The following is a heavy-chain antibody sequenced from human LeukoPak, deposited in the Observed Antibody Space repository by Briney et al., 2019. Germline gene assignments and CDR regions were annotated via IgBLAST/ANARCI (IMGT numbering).Heavy chain of an antibody. CDR3: ARDTAVAGTFDY. CDR2: FDPEDGET. V-gene: IGHV1-24*01. J-gene: IGHJ4*02. D-gene: IGHD6-19*01. Sequence: ASVKVSCKVSGYTLTELSMHWVRQAPGKGLEWMGGFDPEDGETIYAQKFQGRVTMTEDTSTDTAYMELSSLRSEDTAVYYCARDTAVAGTFDYWGQGTLVTVSS. CDR1: GYTLTELS.